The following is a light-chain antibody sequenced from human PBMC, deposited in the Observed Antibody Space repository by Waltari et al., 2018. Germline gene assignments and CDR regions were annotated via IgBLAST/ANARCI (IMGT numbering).Light chain of an antibody. CDR1: QSLLHSTGKTY. J-gene: IGKJ3*01. CDR2: KVS. V-gene: IGKV2-30*02. Sequence: DVVMTQSPVSLPMTPGQAVSMTCRSSQSLLHSTGKTYLNWFLQKPGQPPMRLIYKVSKRESGVPDRFSGSGAGTDFTLTISRVEPEDVGVYFCMQATHFPFTFGPGTKLDIK. CDR3: MQATHFPFT.